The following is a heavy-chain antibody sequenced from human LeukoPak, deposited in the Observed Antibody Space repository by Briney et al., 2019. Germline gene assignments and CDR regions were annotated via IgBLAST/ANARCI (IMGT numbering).Heavy chain of an antibody. J-gene: IGHJ4*02. CDR1: GFTFSIYA. V-gene: IGHV3-23*01. CDR2: IFPSGGEI. Sequence: GGSLRLSCAASGFTFSIYAMNWVRQAPGKGLEWVSSIFPSGGEIHYADSVRGRFTISRDNSKSTLSLQMNSLRAEDTAIYYCATYRQVLLPFESWGQGTLVTVSS. D-gene: IGHD2-8*02. CDR3: ATYRQVLLPFES.